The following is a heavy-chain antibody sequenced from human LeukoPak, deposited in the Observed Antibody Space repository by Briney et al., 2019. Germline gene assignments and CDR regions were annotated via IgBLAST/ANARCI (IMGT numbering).Heavy chain of an antibody. J-gene: IGHJ4*02. D-gene: IGHD5-24*01. Sequence: ASVKVSCKASGYTFTSYYMHWVRQAPDKDLEWMGIINPSGGSTTYAQKFQGRVTMTRDTSISTAFMELNRLRFDDTAVYYCARSGDFDHWGQGTLVTVSS. CDR1: GYTFTSYY. V-gene: IGHV1-46*01. CDR2: INPSGGST. CDR3: ARSGDFDH.